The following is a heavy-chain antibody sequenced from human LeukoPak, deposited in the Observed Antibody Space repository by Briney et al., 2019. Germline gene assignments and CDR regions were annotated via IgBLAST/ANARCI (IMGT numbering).Heavy chain of an antibody. D-gene: IGHD3-16*01. Sequence: GESLKISRKGSGYSFTNYWIAWVRQMPGKGLEWMGIIYPGDSDTRYSPSFQGQVTMSVDKSIRTSYLQWSSVKASDTAMYYCARGGKYIDYWGQGTLVTVSS. V-gene: IGHV5-51*01. CDR1: GYSFTNYW. CDR2: IYPGDSDT. J-gene: IGHJ4*02. CDR3: ARGGKYIDY.